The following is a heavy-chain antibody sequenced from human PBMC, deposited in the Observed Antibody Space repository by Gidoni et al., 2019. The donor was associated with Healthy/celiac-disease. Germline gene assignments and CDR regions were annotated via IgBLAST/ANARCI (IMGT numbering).Heavy chain of an antibody. CDR3: ARGVGYYDSSGYYYFDY. J-gene: IGHJ4*02. CDR1: GYTFTSYY. V-gene: IGHV1-46*03. Sequence: QVQLVQSGAEVKKPGASVKGSCQASGYTFTSYYMHWVRQAPGQGLEWRGIINPSGGSTSDAQKFQGRVTMTRDTSTSTVYMELSSLRSEDTAVYYCARGVGYYDSSGYYYFDYWGQGTLVTVSS. D-gene: IGHD3-22*01. CDR2: INPSGGST.